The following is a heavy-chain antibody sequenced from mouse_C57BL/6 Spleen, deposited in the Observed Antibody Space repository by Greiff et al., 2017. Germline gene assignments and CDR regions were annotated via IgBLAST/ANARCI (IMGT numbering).Heavy chain of an antibody. CDR3: ARNDYGSSYYAMDY. CDR2: INPNNGGT. J-gene: IGHJ4*01. Sequence: VQLQQSGPELVKPGASVKISCKASGYTFTDYYMNWVKQSHGKSLEWIGDINPNNGGTSYNQKFKGKATLTVDKSSSTAYMELSSLTSEDSAVYYCARNDYGSSYYAMDYWGQGTSVTVSS. D-gene: IGHD1-1*01. V-gene: IGHV1-26*01. CDR1: GYTFTDYY.